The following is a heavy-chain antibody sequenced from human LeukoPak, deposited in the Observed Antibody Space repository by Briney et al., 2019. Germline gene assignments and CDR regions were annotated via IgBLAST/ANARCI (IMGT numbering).Heavy chain of an antibody. Sequence: GGSLRLSCAASGFTFSSYAMHWVRQAPGKGLEWVAVISYDGSNKYYADSVKGRFTISRDNSKNTLYLQMNSLRAEDTAVYYCARSPWPRGWFDPWGQGTLVTVSS. D-gene: IGHD5-12*01. CDR3: ARSPWPRGWFDP. CDR2: ISYDGSNK. J-gene: IGHJ5*02. CDR1: GFTFSSYA. V-gene: IGHV3-30-3*01.